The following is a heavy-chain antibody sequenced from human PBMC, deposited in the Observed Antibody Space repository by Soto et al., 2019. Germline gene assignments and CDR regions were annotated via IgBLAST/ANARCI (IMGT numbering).Heavy chain of an antibody. CDR2: IHHSESI. CDR1: GGSISYGGYS. D-gene: IGHD2-2*02. J-gene: IGHJ5*02. V-gene: IGHV4-30-2*01. CDR3: ARERGEYCSDSTCYTGTLNWFDP. Sequence: SETLSLTCDVSGGSISYGGYSWSWIRQPPGKGLEWIGYIHHSESIYYNPSLKSRVTISVDRSKNQFSLRLNSVTAADTAVYYCARERGEYCSDSTCYTGTLNWFDPWGQGTLVTVSS.